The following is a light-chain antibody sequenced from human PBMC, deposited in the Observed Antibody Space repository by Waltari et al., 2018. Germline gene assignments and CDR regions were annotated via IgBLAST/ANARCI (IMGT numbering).Light chain of an antibody. V-gene: IGKV1-12*01. CDR2: HSS. CDR3: QQGDTSPPT. Sequence: EIHMTQSPSSVSASVGDRVSMSCRASQDISTSLAWYQQKSGKAPSLLIYHSSTLQSGVPSRFSGAGTGTDFTLTINNLHPEDFAPYFCQQGDTSPPTFGPGTKVELK. J-gene: IGKJ1*01. CDR1: QDISTS.